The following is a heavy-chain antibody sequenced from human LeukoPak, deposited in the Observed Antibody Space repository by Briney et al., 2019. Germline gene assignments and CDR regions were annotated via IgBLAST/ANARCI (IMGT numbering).Heavy chain of an antibody. J-gene: IGHJ4*02. V-gene: IGHV1-18*01. CDR3: ARDHHSSGWLNRKAPFDY. D-gene: IGHD6-19*01. CDR2: ISAYNGNT. Sequence: GASVKVSCKASGYTFTSYGISWVRQAPGQGLEWMGWISAYNGNTNYAQKLQGRVTMTTDTSTSTAYMELRSLRSDDTAVYYCARDHHSSGWLNRKAPFDYWGQGTLVTVSS. CDR1: GYTFTSYG.